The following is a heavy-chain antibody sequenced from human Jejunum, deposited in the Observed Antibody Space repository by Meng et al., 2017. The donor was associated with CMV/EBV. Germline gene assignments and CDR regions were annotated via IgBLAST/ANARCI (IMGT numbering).Heavy chain of an antibody. V-gene: IGHV3-7*01. CDR1: GFPFGAYG. D-gene: IGHD3-10*01. Sequence: GFPFGAYGMAWVRQAPGKGLGWVAGMKEDGSEIHYLDSVKGRFTISRDNAKNSLYLQMNTLRVEDTALYYCARGEYELLFGAFDVWGQGTMVTVSS. CDR2: MKEDGSEI. J-gene: IGHJ3*01. CDR3: ARGEYELLFGAFDV.